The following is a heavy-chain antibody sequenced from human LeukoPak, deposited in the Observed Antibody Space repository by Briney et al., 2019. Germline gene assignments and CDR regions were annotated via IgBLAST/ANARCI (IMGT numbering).Heavy chain of an antibody. J-gene: IGHJ6*02. CDR3: ARERGCCSSTSCYSMDA. V-gene: IGHV3-21*01. CDR1: GFTFSRYS. D-gene: IGHD2-2*01. CDR2: ISSSSSYI. Sequence: GGSLRLSCAASGFTFSRYSMNWVRQAPGKGLEWDSAISSSSSYICYADSVKGRFTISRDNAKNSLYLQMNSLRAEDTAVYYCARERGCCSSTSCYSMDAWGQGTTVTVSS.